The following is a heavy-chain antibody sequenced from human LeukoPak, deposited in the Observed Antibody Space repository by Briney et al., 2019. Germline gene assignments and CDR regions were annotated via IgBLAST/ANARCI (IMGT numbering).Heavy chain of an antibody. V-gene: IGHV4-59*08. Sequence: SETLSLTCTVSGGSISSYYWSWIRQPPGKGLEWIGYIYYSGTTNYNPSLKSRVTISVDTSKNQFSLKLSSVTAADTAVYYCASSSTGWDYYDSSGYYAFDYWGQGPLVTVSS. D-gene: IGHD3-22*01. CDR1: GGSISSYY. CDR3: ASSSTGWDYYDSSGYYAFDY. J-gene: IGHJ4*02. CDR2: IYYSGTT.